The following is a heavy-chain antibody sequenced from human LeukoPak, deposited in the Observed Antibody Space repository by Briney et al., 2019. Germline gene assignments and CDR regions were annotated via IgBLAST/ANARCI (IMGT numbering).Heavy chain of an antibody. CDR3: ARLLCSSLCGDIDY. Sequence: GASLQISCQGSGSSFTTYWIGWVRQMPGKGLEWMGIIYPGDSDTRYSPSFQGQVTISADKSISTAYLRWSSLKASDTAMYYCARLLCSSLCGDIDYWGQGTLVTVSS. J-gene: IGHJ4*02. D-gene: IGHD3-10*02. CDR1: GSSFTTYW. CDR2: IYPGDSDT. V-gene: IGHV5-51*01.